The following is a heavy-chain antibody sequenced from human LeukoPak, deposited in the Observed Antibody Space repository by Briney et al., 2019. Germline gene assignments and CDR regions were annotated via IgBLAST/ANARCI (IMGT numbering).Heavy chain of an antibody. CDR3: ATGGYLTLFDY. D-gene: IGHD3-16*01. CDR1: GGSISSGSYY. J-gene: IGHJ4*02. CDR2: IYTSGST. Sequence: SETLSLTCTVSGGSISSGSYYWSWIRQPAGKGLEWIGRIYTSGSTNYNPSLKCRVTISVDTSKNQFSLKLSSVTAADTAVYYCATGGYLTLFDYWGQGTLVTVSS. V-gene: IGHV4-61*02.